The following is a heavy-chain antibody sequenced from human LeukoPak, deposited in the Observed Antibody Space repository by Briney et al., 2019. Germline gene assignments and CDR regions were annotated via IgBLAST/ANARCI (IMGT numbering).Heavy chain of an antibody. CDR2: IYSGSTTP. Sequence: PRGSLRLSREPSGFIFSRYTMNWVRQGPGEGLGWVASIYSGSTTPYYADSVNGRFTIFRDDAKKSLYLQMTSLRVEDTSVYYCARDFLAAGDYWGQGTLVTVSS. J-gene: IGHJ4*02. D-gene: IGHD6-13*01. CDR1: GFIFSRYT. V-gene: IGHV3-21*01. CDR3: ARDFLAAGDY.